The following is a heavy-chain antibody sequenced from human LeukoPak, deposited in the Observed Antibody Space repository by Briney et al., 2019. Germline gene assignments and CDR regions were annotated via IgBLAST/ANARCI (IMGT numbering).Heavy chain of an antibody. CDR1: GGSISSGGYY. CDR2: IYHSGST. CDR3: ARDSCSSASCYNSWFDP. D-gene: IGHD2-2*02. J-gene: IGHJ5*02. Sequence: SQTLSLTCTVSGGSISSGGYYWSRIRQPPGKGLEWIGYIYHSGSTYYNPSLKSRVTISVDRSKNQFSLKLSSVTAADTAVYYCARDSCSSASCYNSWFDPWGQGTLVTVSS. V-gene: IGHV4-30-2*01.